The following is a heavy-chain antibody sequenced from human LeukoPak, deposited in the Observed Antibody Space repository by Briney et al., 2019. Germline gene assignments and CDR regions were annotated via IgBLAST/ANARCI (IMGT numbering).Heavy chain of an antibody. V-gene: IGHV4-59*11. CDR3: ARDSSCYFDF. Sequence: PSETLSLTCTVSGDSIITHYWTWIRQPPGKGLEWIGYIYDSGSTKYNPSLTSRVTISVDTSKNHFSLKLNYVTAADTAEYYCARDSSCYFDFWGQGTPVTVSS. CDR1: GDSIITHY. J-gene: IGHJ4*02. D-gene: IGHD2-2*01. CDR2: IYDSGST.